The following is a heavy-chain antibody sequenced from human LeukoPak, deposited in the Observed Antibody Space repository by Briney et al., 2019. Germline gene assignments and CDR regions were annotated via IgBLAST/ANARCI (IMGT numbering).Heavy chain of an antibody. CDR2: IGSSSVFI. V-gene: IGHV3-21*04. Sequence: GGSLRLSCAASGFTFSTYSMNWMRQAPGKGLEWVSSIGSSSVFISYADSVKGRFTISRDNSKNTLYLQMNSLRAEDTAVYYCAKSPYGSSGSFNFDYWGQGTLVTVSS. D-gene: IGHD3-22*01. CDR3: AKSPYGSSGSFNFDY. J-gene: IGHJ4*02. CDR1: GFTFSTYS.